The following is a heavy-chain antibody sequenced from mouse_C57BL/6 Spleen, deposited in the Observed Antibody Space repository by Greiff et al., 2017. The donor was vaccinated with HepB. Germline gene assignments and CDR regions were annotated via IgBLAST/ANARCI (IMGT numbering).Heavy chain of an antibody. CDR1: GYTFTSYW. J-gene: IGHJ2*01. D-gene: IGHD2-10*01. CDR3: AREALPYFDY. Sequence: QVQLQQPGTELVKPGASVKLSCKASGYTFTSYWMQWVKQRPGQGLEWIGEIDPSDSYTNYNQKFKGKATLTVDTSSSTAYMQLSSLTSEDSAVYYCAREALPYFDYWGQGTTLTVSS. CDR2: IDPSDSYT. V-gene: IGHV1-50*01.